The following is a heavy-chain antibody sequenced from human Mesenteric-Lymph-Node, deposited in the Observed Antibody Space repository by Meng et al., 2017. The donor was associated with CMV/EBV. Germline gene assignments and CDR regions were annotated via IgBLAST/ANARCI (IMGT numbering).Heavy chain of an antibody. CDR1: GYSISSGYY. CDR3: ARVDTAMGASRDY. Sequence: SETLSLTCTVSGYSISSGYYWGWIRQPPGKGLEWIGSIYHSGTTYYNPSLKSRVTISVDTSKNQFSLKLSSVTAADTAVYYCARVDTAMGASRDYWGQGTLVTVSS. D-gene: IGHD5-18*01. J-gene: IGHJ4*02. V-gene: IGHV4-38-2*02. CDR2: IYHSGTT.